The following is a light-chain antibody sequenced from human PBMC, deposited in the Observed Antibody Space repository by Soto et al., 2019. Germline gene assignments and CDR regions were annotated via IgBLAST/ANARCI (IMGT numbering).Light chain of an antibody. J-gene: IGKJ1*01. V-gene: IGKV3-15*01. CDR2: DAS. CDR1: QRVSNN. CDR3: QHYNSYSEA. Sequence: EVLMTQSPATLSVSPGERATLSCRASQRVSNNVAWYQQKPGQAPRGLIYDASTRATGTPARFSGSGSGTEFTLTISSLQPEDFATYYCQHYNSYSEAFGQGTKVELK.